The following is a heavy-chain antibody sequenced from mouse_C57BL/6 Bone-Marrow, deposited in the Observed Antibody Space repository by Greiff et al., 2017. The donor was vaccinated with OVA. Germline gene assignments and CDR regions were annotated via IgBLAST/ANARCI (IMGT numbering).Heavy chain of an antibody. D-gene: IGHD2-4*01. CDR3: AVYYDYDAWIAY. CDR1: GYTFTSYW. CDR2: IHPNSGST. V-gene: IGHV1-64*01. Sequence: VKLQQPGAELVKPGASVKLSCKASGYTFTSYWMHWVKQRPGQGLEWIGMIHPNSGSTNYNEKFKSKATLTVYKSSSTAYMQLNSLTSEDSAVYYCAVYYDYDAWIAYWGQGTLVTVSA. J-gene: IGHJ3*01.